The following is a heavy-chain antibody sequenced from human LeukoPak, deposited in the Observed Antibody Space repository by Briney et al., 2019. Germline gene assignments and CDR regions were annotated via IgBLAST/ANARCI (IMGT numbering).Heavy chain of an antibody. Sequence: SGTLSLTCAVYGGSFSGYYWSWIRQPPGKGLEWIGEINHSGSTNYNPSLKSRVTISVDTSKNQFSLKLSSVTAADTAVYYCARLYSSSSYNWFDPWGQGTLVTVSS. CDR2: INHSGST. V-gene: IGHV4-34*01. CDR1: GGSFSGYY. D-gene: IGHD6-13*01. CDR3: ARLYSSSSYNWFDP. J-gene: IGHJ5*02.